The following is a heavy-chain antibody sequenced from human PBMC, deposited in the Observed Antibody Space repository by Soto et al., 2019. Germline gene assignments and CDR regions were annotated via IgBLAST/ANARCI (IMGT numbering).Heavy chain of an antibody. Sequence: GGSLRLSCAASGFTFSSYGMHWVRQAPGKGLEWVAVISYDGSNKYYADSVKGRCTISRDNSKNTMYLQLISLSSDDTAVYYCAKDHRRSGTYRYDAFDTWGQGTVVTVSS. CDR2: ISYDGSNK. D-gene: IGHD1-26*01. CDR1: GFTFSSYG. V-gene: IGHV3-30*18. CDR3: AKDHRRSGTYRYDAFDT. J-gene: IGHJ3*02.